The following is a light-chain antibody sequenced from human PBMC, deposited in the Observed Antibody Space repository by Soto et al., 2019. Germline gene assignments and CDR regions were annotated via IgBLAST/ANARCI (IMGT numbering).Light chain of an antibody. Sequence: EIVMTQSPATLSVSPGEGVTLSWRASHSVSGNLAWYQQKPGQAPRLLIYGASTRATGIPARFSGSGSGTDFTLTISSLQAEDVAVYYCQQYYSPPFTFGGGTKVDIK. CDR2: GAS. CDR1: HSVSGN. V-gene: IGKV3-15*01. CDR3: QQYYSPPFT. J-gene: IGKJ4*01.